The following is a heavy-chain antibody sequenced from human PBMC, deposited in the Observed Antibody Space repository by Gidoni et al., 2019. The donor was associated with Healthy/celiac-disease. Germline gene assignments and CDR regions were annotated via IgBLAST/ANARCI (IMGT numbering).Heavy chain of an antibody. CDR3: ALPTRYYDSSGYYYVVPPFDY. CDR2: IYWNDDK. J-gene: IGHJ4*02. V-gene: IGHV2-5*01. Sequence: QITLKESGPTLVKPTQTLTLTCTFSGFSLSTSGVGVGWIRQPPGKALEWLALIYWNDDKRYSPSLKSRLTITKDTSKNQVVLTMTNMDPVDTATYYCALPTRYYDSSGYYYVVPPFDYWGQGTLVTVSS. CDR1: GFSLSTSGVG. D-gene: IGHD3-22*01.